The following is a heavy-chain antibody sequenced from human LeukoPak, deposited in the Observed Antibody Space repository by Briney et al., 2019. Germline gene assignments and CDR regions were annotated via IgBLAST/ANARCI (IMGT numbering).Heavy chain of an antibody. V-gene: IGHV3-21*01. CDR1: GFTFSSYA. Sequence: GGSLRLSCAASGFTFSSYAMSWVRQAPGKGLEWVSFISSSSAYIYYADSVKGRFTISRDNAKNSLFLQMNSLRAEDTAVYYCAREDDGQGYFQHWGQGTLVSVCS. CDR3: AREDDGQGYFQH. CDR2: ISSSSAYI. J-gene: IGHJ1*01.